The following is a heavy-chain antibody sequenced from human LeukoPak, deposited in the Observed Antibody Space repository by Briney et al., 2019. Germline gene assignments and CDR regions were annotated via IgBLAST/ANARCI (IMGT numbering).Heavy chain of an antibody. V-gene: IGHV3-73*01. CDR1: GFTFSGSA. CDR2: IRSKANNYPT. D-gene: IGHD3-3*02. Sequence: GGSPRLSCAASGFTFSGSAMRWVRETFGKRLERGARIRSKANNYPTAYAAWVKGRFTISRDDSKNTAYLQMNSLKTEDAAVYYCSSLADYWGQGPLVTVSS. CDR3: SSLADY. J-gene: IGHJ4*02.